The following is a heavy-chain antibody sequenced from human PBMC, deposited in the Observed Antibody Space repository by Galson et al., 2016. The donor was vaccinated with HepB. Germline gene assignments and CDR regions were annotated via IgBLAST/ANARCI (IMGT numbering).Heavy chain of an antibody. D-gene: IGHD6-6*01. CDR2: IKQDGSEK. Sequence: SLRLSCAGSGFMFETYWMSWVRRAPGKGLEWVANIKQDGSEKFHADSLRGRFTVSRDNAQNSVFLQMNSLRAEDTAVYYCARGRATSGRGLVGYYLDWWGQGTRVSVSS. J-gene: IGHJ4*02. CDR3: ARGRATSGRGLVGYYLDW. V-gene: IGHV3-7*01. CDR1: GFMFETYW.